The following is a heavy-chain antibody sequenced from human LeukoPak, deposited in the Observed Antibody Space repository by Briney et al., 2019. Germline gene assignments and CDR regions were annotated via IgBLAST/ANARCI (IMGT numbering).Heavy chain of an antibody. Sequence: GGSLRLSCTASGFTFGGYAMNWFRQAPGKGLEWVGFVRNQAYGGTTEYAASVKGRLTISRDDSKSIAYLQMNSLKSEDTAVYYCTRDRIGTGTTGDAFDIWGQGTMLIVSS. D-gene: IGHD1-1*01. CDR1: GFTFGGYA. J-gene: IGHJ3*02. V-gene: IGHV3-49*03. CDR2: VRNQAYGGTT. CDR3: TRDRIGTGTTGDAFDI.